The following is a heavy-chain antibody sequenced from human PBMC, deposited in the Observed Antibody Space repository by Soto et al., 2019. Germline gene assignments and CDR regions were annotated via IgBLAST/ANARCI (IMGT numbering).Heavy chain of an antibody. CDR2: ISSSSDFI. Sequence: EVHLVESGGGLVQAGGSLRLSCEVSGFTFRSYEMHWVRQAPGKGLEWLSYISSSSDFIYYSKSVKGRFTISRDNANNSLYLQMNSLRAADTAIYYCARGANGIDRLDHWGQGAPVTVSS. D-gene: IGHD5-12*01. V-gene: IGHV3-48*03. J-gene: IGHJ5*02. CDR1: GFTFRSYE. CDR3: ARGANGIDRLDH.